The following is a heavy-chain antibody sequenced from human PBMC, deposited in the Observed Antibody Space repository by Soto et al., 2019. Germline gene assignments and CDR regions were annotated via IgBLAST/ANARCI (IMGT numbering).Heavy chain of an antibody. J-gene: IGHJ5*02. CDR3: TTSGYCSSTSCYGPPP. CDR2: IRSKANSYAT. Sequence: GSLRLSCAASGFTFSGSAMHWVRQASGKGLEWVGRIRSKANSYATAYAASVKGRFTISRDDSKNTAYLQMNSLKTEDTAVYYCTTSGYCSSTSCYGPPPWGQGTLVTVSS. CDR1: GFTFSGSA. D-gene: IGHD2-2*01. V-gene: IGHV3-73*01.